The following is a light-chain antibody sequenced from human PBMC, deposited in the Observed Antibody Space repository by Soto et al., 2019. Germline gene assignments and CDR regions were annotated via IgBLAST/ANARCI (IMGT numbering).Light chain of an antibody. Sequence: EIVLTQSPGTLSLSPGERATLSCRASQSVGYNYLAWYQQKPGQAPRLLISGISSRATGIPDRFSGSGSETDFTLTISRLEPEDFAGYYCQQYGTSPWTFGQGTKLEIK. CDR2: GIS. CDR3: QQYGTSPWT. J-gene: IGKJ1*01. V-gene: IGKV3-20*01. CDR1: QSVGYNY.